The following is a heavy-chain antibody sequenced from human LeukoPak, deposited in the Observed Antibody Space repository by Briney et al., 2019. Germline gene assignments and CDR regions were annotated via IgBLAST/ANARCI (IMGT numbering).Heavy chain of an antibody. J-gene: IGHJ6*02. CDR2: ISWSSGSI. CDR3: AKGEGYYYYYGMDV. Sequence: GGSLRLSCAASGFTFDDYAMHWVRQAPGKGLEWVSGISWSSGSIGYADSVKGRFTISRDNAKNSLYLQMNSLIAEDTALYYCAKGEGYYYYYGMDVWGQGTTVTVSS. CDR1: GFTFDDYA. V-gene: IGHV3-9*01.